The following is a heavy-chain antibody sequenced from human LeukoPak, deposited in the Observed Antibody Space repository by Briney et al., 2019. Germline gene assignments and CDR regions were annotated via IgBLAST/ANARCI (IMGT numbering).Heavy chain of an antibody. D-gene: IGHD6-6*01. CDR2: VYNSGST. CDR1: GGSISSYY. CDR3: ARKHYISSSYYFDY. Sequence: PSETLSLTCTVSGGSISSYYWSWIRQPPGKGLGWIGYVYNSGSTNYNPSLKSRVTISVDTSKNQFSLKLSSVTAADTAVYYCARKHYISSSYYFDYWGQGTLVTVSS. V-gene: IGHV4-59*01. J-gene: IGHJ4*02.